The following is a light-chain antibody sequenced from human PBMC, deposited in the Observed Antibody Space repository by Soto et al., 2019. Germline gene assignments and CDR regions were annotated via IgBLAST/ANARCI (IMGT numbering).Light chain of an antibody. CDR2: DVS. Sequence: TQSPSSLSASMGDRVTITCRASQAIGNFLAWYQQKPGQSPRVLIYDVSNRATGIPTRFSGSGSGTDFTLTISSLEPEDVAVYYCQQRSNWPRTLGQGTKVDIK. J-gene: IGKJ1*01. V-gene: IGKV3-11*01. CDR1: QAIGNF. CDR3: QQRSNWPRT.